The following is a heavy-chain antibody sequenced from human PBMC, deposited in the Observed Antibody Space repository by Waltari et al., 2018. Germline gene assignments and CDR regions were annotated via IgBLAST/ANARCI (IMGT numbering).Heavy chain of an antibody. CDR3: ARDCGGDCYPIY. Sequence: QLQLQESGPGLVKPSETLSLTCTVSGGSLSSSSYYWGWIRQPPGKGLEWIGSIYYSGSTYYNPSLKSRVTISVDTSKNQFSLKLSSVTAADTAVYYCARDCGGDCYPIYWGQGTLVTVSS. V-gene: IGHV4-39*07. CDR1: GGSLSSSSYY. CDR2: IYYSGST. J-gene: IGHJ4*02. D-gene: IGHD2-21*01.